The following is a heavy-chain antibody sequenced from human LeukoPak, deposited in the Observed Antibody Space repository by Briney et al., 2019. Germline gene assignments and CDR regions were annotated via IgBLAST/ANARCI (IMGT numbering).Heavy chain of an antibody. CDR1: GGSISSYY. CDR3: ARKRGDSGYVDY. V-gene: IGHV4-59*01. Sequence: PPETLSLTCAVSGGSISSYYCSWVRQPPGKGLGWNGYIFYSGSTNYNPSLKSRVTTSVDTSKNQFSLKLSSVTAADTAVYYCARKRGDSGYVDYWGQGTLVTVSS. CDR2: IFYSGST. J-gene: IGHJ4*02. D-gene: IGHD5-12*01.